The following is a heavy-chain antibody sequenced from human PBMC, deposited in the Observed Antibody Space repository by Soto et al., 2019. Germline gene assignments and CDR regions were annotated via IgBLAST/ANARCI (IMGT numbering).Heavy chain of an antibody. CDR3: AKSQSPMVRGVIEAFDY. J-gene: IGHJ4*02. V-gene: IGHV3-20*04. CDR1: GFTFEDYG. Sequence: GGSLRLSCVASGFTFEDYGMSWVRQVPGKGLEWVSGISWNGGTPHYADSLKGRFTISRDNAWNSLYLEMNSLRAEDTALYYCAKSQSPMVRGVIEAFDYWGQGTLVTVSS. CDR2: ISWNGGTP. D-gene: IGHD3-10*01.